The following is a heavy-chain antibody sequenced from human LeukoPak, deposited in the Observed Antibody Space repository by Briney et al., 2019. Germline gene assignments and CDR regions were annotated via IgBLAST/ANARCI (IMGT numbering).Heavy chain of an antibody. J-gene: IGHJ4*02. CDR3: ARQHCSGGDCYFFD. D-gene: IGHD2-15*01. Sequence: GCSLRVPCAASGFTFSRYGLLGVRQAPARGLEGVALIWYDGNNKYYADSVKGRFTISRDNSKNPLYLQLNSLRAEDTAVYYCARQHCSGGDCYFFDWGQGTLVTVSS. V-gene: IGHV3-33*08. CDR1: GFTFSRYG. CDR2: IWYDGNNK.